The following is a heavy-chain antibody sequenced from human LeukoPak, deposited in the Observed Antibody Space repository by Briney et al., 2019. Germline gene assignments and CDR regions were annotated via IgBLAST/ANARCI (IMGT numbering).Heavy chain of an antibody. CDR2: IYYSGST. CDR3: ARHRLPSSGWYLGYCDY. J-gene: IGHJ4*02. V-gene: IGHV4-39*01. D-gene: IGHD6-19*01. Sequence: SETLSLTCTVSGGSISSSSYYWGWIRQPPGKGLEWIGSIYYSGSTYYNPSLKSRVTISVDTSKNQFSLKLSSVTAADTAVYYCARHRLPSSGWYLGYCDYWGEGTLVTVSS. CDR1: GGSISSSSYY.